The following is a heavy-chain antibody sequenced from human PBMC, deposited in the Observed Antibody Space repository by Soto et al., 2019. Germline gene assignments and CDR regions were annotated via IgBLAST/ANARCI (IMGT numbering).Heavy chain of an antibody. CDR1: GFTFSSYA. V-gene: IGHV3-23*01. CDR3: SKVRRFGELRSLY. D-gene: IGHD3-10*01. Sequence: EVQLLESGGGLVQPGGSLRLSCAASGFTFSSYAMSWVRQAPGKGLEWVSAIGVSGDTTYYADSVKGRFTTSRDNSKNTLYLQMGRLRAEEKAVYYCSKVRRFGELRSLYWGQGTLVTVSS. J-gene: IGHJ4*02. CDR2: IGVSGDTT.